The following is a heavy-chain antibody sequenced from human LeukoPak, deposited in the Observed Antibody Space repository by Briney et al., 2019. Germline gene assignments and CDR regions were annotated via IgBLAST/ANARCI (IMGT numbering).Heavy chain of an antibody. J-gene: IGHJ4*02. CDR1: GHTFTSYG. Sequence: ASVKVACKASGHTFTSYGISWVRQAPGQGLEWMGWISAYNGNTNYAQKLQGRVTMTTDTSTSTAYMELRSLRSDDTAVYYCARDLFDVGYADYWGQGTLVTVSS. V-gene: IGHV1-18*01. CDR3: ARDLFDVGYADY. D-gene: IGHD5-12*01. CDR2: ISAYNGNT.